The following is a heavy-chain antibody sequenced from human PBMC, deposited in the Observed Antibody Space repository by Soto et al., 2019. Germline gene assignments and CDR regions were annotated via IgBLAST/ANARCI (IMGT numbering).Heavy chain of an antibody. V-gene: IGHV3-74*01. D-gene: IGHD6-13*01. Sequence: PGKGLVWVSSINNDGSSTTYADSVKGRFTISRDNAKNTLYLQMNSLRAEDTSFFHSAGGIRGCSTVSAFRLHRSSDL. CDR2: INNDGSST. J-gene: IGHJ2*01. CDR3: AGGIRGCSTVSAFRLHRSSDL.